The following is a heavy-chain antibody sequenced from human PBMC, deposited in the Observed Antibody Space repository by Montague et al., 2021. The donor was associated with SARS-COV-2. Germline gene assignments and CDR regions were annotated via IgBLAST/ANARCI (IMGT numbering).Heavy chain of an antibody. V-gene: IGHV4-59*08. CDR1: GGSISSSY. CDR2: INYSGST. Sequence: SQTLSLTCTVSGGSISSSYWTWIRQPPGKGLEWIGYINYSGSTNYNPSLKSRVTISVDTSKNQFSLKLSSVTAADTAVYYCARSSGSYSTFDFWGQGTLVTVSS. D-gene: IGHD3-10*01. J-gene: IGHJ4*02. CDR3: ARSSGSYSTFDF.